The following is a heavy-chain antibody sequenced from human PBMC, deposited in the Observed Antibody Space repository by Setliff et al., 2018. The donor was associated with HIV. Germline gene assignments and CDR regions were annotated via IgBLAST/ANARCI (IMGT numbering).Heavy chain of an antibody. Sequence: ASVKVSCKVYGYTLSELSIHWVRQAPGKGLEWMGYISGYNRITFYAQKFQGRVTLTTDISTVTAYMEVRGLTSDDTAVYYCARDSGTGGPGRWVDPWGQGTLVTVSS. V-gene: IGHV1-18*01. CDR1: GYTLSELS. J-gene: IGHJ5*02. CDR2: ISGYNRIT. D-gene: IGHD1-1*01. CDR3: ARDSGTGGPGRWVDP.